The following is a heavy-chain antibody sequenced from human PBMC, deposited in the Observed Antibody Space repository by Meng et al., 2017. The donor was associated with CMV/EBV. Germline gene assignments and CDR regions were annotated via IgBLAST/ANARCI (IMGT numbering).Heavy chain of an antibody. CDR3: ARDSPDGRRAKTTLCSSTSCYYYGMDV. V-gene: IGHV3-11*04. D-gene: IGHD2-2*01. CDR2: ISSSGSTI. Sequence: GESLKISCAASGFTFSDYYMSWIRQAPGKGLEWVSYISSSGSTIYYADSVKGRFTIFRDNAKNSLYLQMNSLRAEDTAVYYCARDSPDGRRAKTTLCSSTSCYYYGMDVWGQGTTVTVSS. J-gene: IGHJ6*02. CDR1: GFTFSDYY.